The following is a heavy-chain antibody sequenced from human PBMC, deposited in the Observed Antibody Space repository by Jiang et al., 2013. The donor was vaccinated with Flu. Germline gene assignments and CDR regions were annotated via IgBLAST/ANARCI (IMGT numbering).Heavy chain of an antibody. V-gene: IGHV1-69*01. Sequence: CGAEVKKPGSSVKVSCKASGGTFSSYAISWVRQAPGQGLEWMGGIIPIFGTANYAQKFQGRVTITADESTSTAYMELSSLRSEDTAVYYCAREGSRAMVMYNWFDPWGQGTLVTVSS. CDR1: GGTFSSYA. J-gene: IGHJ5*02. D-gene: IGHD5-18*01. CDR2: IIPIFGTA. CDR3: AREGSRAMVMYNWFDP.